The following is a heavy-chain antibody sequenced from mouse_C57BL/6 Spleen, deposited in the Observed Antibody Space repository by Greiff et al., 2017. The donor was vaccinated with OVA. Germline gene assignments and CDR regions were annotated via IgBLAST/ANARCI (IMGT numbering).Heavy chain of an antibody. Sequence: QVQLQQSGAELARPGASVKLSCKASGFTFTSSGISWVKQRTGQGLAWIGEIYPRSGNTYYTEKFKGKATLTAAKSYSTAYMQLRSLTSEDSAVDFCASRANYGSSPFAYWGQGTLVTVSA. V-gene: IGHV1-81*01. J-gene: IGHJ3*01. CDR1: GFTFTSSG. CDR2: IYPRSGNT. CDR3: ASRANYGSSPFAY. D-gene: IGHD1-1*01.